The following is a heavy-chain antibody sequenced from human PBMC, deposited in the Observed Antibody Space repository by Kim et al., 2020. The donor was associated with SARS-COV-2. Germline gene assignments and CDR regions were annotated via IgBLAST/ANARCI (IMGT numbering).Heavy chain of an antibody. Sequence: ATYYANSGRGRFTISRDNDRNSLYLQINSLRDEDTALYYCARGHFDYWGQGTLVAVSS. CDR3: ARGHFDY. J-gene: IGHJ4*02. V-gene: IGHV3-48*02. CDR2: AT.